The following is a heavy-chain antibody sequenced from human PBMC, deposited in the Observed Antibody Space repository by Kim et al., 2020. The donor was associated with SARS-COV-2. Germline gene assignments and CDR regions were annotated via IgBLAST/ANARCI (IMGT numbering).Heavy chain of an antibody. CDR1: GYTFSTYA. CDR3: ARSALLGLPSRHFDH. CDR2: INAGKGNT. V-gene: IGHV1-3*01. D-gene: IGHD3-10*01. Sequence: ASVKVSCKASGYTFSTYAIHWVRQAPGQRPEWMGWINAGKGNTKYSQKLQDRVTFTWDTSASTAFMELSSLTSDDTAVYYCARSALLGLPSRHFDHWGQGILLTVSS. J-gene: IGHJ3*01.